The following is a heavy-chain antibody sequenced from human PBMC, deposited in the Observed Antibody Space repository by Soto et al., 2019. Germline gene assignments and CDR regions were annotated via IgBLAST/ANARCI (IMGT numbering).Heavy chain of an antibody. CDR3: AKERDIVVVVAPLDY. CDR1: GFTFSSYG. J-gene: IGHJ4*02. V-gene: IGHV3-30*02. Sequence: GGSLRLSCAASGFTFSSYGIHWVRQAPGKGLEWVAVIWYDGSNKYYADSVKGRFTISRDNSKNTLYLQMNSLRAEDTAVYYCAKERDIVVVVAPLDYWGQGTLVTVSS. CDR2: IWYDGSNK. D-gene: IGHD2-15*01.